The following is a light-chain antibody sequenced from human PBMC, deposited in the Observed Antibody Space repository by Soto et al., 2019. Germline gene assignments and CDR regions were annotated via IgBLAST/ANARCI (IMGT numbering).Light chain of an antibody. CDR3: HQRTKWPLT. Sequence: EIVLTQSPATLSLSPGERASLSCRASQSISVYLAWYQQKPGQAPRLLIYVASNRATGIPARFSGSGSGTDFTLTISSLEPEDFAVYYCHQRTKWPLTFGGGTKVEIK. V-gene: IGKV3-11*01. CDR2: VAS. J-gene: IGKJ4*01. CDR1: QSISVY.